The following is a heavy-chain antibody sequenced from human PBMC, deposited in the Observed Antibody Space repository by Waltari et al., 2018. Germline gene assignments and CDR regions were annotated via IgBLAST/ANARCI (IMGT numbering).Heavy chain of an antibody. D-gene: IGHD3-10*01. CDR1: GYSFTSYW. Sequence: EVQLVQSGAEVKKPGESLKISCKGSGYSFTSYWLGWVRQMPGKGLEWMGIIYPGDADTRYSPSFQGQVTISADKSISTAYLQWSSLKAADTARYYCARWAPYGSGLPHYFDYWGQGTLVTVSS. CDR2: IYPGDADT. J-gene: IGHJ4*02. CDR3: ARWAPYGSGLPHYFDY. V-gene: IGHV5-51*01.